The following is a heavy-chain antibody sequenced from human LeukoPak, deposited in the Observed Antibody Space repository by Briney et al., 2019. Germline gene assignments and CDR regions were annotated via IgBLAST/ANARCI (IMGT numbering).Heavy chain of an antibody. CDR3: ARDTGRSGWYYFDY. CDR2: IYTSGST. V-gene: IGHV4-4*07. Sequence: PSETLSLTCTVSGGSISSYYWSWIRQPARKGLEWIGRIYTSGSTNYNPSLKSRVTMSVDTSKNQFSLKLSSVTAADTAVYYCARDTGRSGWYYFDYWGQGTLVTVSS. J-gene: IGHJ4*02. D-gene: IGHD6-19*01. CDR1: GGSISSYY.